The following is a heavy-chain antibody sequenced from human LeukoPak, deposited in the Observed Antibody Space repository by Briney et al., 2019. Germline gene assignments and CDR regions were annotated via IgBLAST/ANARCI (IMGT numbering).Heavy chain of an antibody. Sequence: ASVQVSCKASGYSFSIYGITWARQAPGQGLEYLGWISASDGTTNYAQKVQDRVTMTTDTSRSTAYLELRSLRSEDTAVYYCARCGAAVTTHFSHWGQGTLVTVSS. V-gene: IGHV1-18*01. CDR2: ISASDGTT. CDR3: ARCGAAVTTHFSH. CDR1: GYSFSIYG. J-gene: IGHJ4*02. D-gene: IGHD4-17*01.